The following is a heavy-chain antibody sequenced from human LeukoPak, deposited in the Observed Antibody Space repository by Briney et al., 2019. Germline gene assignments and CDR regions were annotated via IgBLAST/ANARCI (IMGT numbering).Heavy chain of an antibody. CDR2: INPSGGST. D-gene: IGHD5-18*01. CDR1: GYTFTSYY. J-gene: IGHJ4*02. Sequence: ASVKVSCKASGYTFTSYYMHWVRQAPGQGLEWMGIINPSGGSTSYAQKFQGRVTMTRDMSTSTVYMELSSLRSEDTAVYYCARDGVAYSYGSPYFDYWGQGTLVTVSS. CDR3: ARDGVAYSYGSPYFDY. V-gene: IGHV1-46*01.